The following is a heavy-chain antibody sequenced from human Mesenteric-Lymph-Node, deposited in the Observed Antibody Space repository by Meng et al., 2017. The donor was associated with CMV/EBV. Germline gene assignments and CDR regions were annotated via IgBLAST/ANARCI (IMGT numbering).Heavy chain of an antibody. CDR2: ISSSSGYI. V-gene: IGHV3-21*01. CDR3: EKDARDIAVTGARWYFDL. CDR1: AFTFSSYS. D-gene: IGHD6-19*01. J-gene: IGHJ2*01. Sequence: GGSLRLSCAASAFTFSSYSMSWVRQAPGKGLEWVSSISSSSGYIYYADSVKGRFTISRDSAKNSLFLQMNSLRAEDTAVYYCEKDARDIAVTGARWYFDLWGRGTLVTVSS.